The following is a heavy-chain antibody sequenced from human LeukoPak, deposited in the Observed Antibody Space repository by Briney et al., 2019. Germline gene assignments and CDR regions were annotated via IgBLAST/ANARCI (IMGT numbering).Heavy chain of an antibody. CDR2: ITWSGGSI. CDR3: ARDKALVAGAIDI. J-gene: IGHJ3*02. V-gene: IGHV3-20*04. CDR1: GFTFDNYG. D-gene: IGHD2-15*01. Sequence: GGSLRLSCAASGFTFDNYGMNWVRQIPGKGLEWVSDITWSGGSISYADSVKGRFTISRDNAKNSLYLQMSSLRAEDTALYYCARDKALVAGAIDIWGQGTMVTVSS.